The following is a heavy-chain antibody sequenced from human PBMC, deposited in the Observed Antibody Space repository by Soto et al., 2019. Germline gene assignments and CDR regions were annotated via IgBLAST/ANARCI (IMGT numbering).Heavy chain of an antibody. Sequence: QVQLVQSGAEVKEPGSSVKVSCKASGDTFSRSAITWVRQAPGQGLEWMGGIIPKFGTANYAQKLKGRVTISADEFTTTAYMELSRLRSEDTAVYYCAKSMIASGGVIGYYHNGMDVWGQGTTLTVAS. D-gene: IGHD3-16*02. CDR2: IIPKFGTA. J-gene: IGHJ6*02. V-gene: IGHV1-69*01. CDR3: AKSMIASGGVIGYYHNGMDV. CDR1: GDTFSRSA.